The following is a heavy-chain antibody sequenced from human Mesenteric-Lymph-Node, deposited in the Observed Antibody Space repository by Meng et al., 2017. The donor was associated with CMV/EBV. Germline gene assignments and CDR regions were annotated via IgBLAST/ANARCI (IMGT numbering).Heavy chain of an antibody. V-gene: IGHV2-5*02. J-gene: IGHJ5*02. Sequence: FSHSTSGVGGGWIRQPPGKALEWLALIYWDDDKRYSPSLKSRLTITKDTSKNQVVLTMTNMDPVDTATYYCAHRRRYYGSGSLDWFDPWGQGTLVTVSS. CDR3: AHRRRYYGSGSLDWFDP. CDR2: IYWDDDK. D-gene: IGHD3-10*01. CDR1: FSHSTSGVG.